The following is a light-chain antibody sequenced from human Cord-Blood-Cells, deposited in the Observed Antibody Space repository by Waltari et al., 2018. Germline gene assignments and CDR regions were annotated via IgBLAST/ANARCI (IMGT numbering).Light chain of an antibody. CDR1: QSVSSN. CDR3: QQYNNWPRT. CDR2: GAS. V-gene: IGKV3-15*01. Sequence: EIVMTRSPATLSVSPGERATLSCRASQSVSSNLAWYQQKPGQAPRLLIYGASTRATGIPARVSGSGSGTEFTLTISSLQSEDFAVYYCQQYNNWPRTFGQGTKVEIK. J-gene: IGKJ1*01.